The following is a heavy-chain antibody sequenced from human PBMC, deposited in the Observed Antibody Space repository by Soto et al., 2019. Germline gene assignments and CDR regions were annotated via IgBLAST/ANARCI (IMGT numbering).Heavy chain of an antibody. Sequence: SETLSLTCTVSGGSISGYYWSWIRQPPGKGLEWIGYMYNTGSTVYNPSFKSRVSISVDTSKNQFSLKLNSVTAADTAVYYCARDLWGYCGTDCYPLDVWGQGTTVT. V-gene: IGHV4-59*01. CDR2: MYNTGST. D-gene: IGHD2-21*02. CDR3: ARDLWGYCGTDCYPLDV. CDR1: GGSISGYY. J-gene: IGHJ6*02.